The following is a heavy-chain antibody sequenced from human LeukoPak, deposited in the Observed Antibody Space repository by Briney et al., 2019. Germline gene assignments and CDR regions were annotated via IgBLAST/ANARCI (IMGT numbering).Heavy chain of an antibody. CDR2: ISGSGGST. CDR1: GFSFSTYG. CDR3: ASPSDQYYYDSSGRAFDI. J-gene: IGHJ3*02. Sequence: GGTLRLSCTASGFSFSTYGMSWVRQAPGKGLEWVSAISGSGGSTYYADSVKGRFTISRDNSKNTLYLQMNSLRAEDTAVYYCASPSDQYYYDSSGRAFDIWGQGTMVTVSS. D-gene: IGHD3-22*01. V-gene: IGHV3-23*01.